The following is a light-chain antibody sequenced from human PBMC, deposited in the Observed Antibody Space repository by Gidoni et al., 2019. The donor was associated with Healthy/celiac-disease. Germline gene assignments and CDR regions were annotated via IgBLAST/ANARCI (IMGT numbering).Light chain of an antibody. CDR1: SSDVGGYNY. J-gene: IGLJ3*02. Sequence: LTQPASVSGSPGQSITISCTGTSSDVGGYNYVSWYQQHPGKAPKLMIYDVSKLPSGVSNSFSGSKSGNTASLTISGLQAEDEADYYCSSYTSSSTWVFGGGTKLTVL. V-gene: IGLV2-14*03. CDR3: SSYTSSSTWV. CDR2: DVS.